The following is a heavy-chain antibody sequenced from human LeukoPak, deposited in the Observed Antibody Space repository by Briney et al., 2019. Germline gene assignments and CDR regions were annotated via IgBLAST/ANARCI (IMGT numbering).Heavy chain of an antibody. CDR3: ARREASANFDY. J-gene: IGHJ4*02. CDR1: GDNFNIYW. D-gene: IGHD2-15*01. V-gene: IGHV5-51*01. CDR2: IYSGDSDA. Sequence: GESLKISCNVSGDNFNIYWIAWVRQMPGKGLEWMGIIYSGDSDARYSPSFQGQVTFSVDTSISTVYLQWTYLKASDSAMYYCARREASANFDYWGQGTLVTVSS.